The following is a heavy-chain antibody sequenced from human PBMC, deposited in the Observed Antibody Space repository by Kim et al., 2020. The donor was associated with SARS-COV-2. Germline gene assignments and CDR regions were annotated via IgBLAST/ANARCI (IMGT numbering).Heavy chain of an antibody. D-gene: IGHD6-13*01. Sequence: RYNPSLKSRLNITKDTSKNQVVLTMTNMDPVDTATYYCAHRAAAYDAFDIWGQGTMVTVSS. V-gene: IGHV2-5*01. J-gene: IGHJ3*02. CDR3: AHRAAAYDAFDI.